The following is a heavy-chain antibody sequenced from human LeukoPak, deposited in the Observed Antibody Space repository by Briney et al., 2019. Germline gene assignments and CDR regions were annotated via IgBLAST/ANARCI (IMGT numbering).Heavy chain of an antibody. CDR1: GGSFSGYY. Sequence: PSETLSLTCAVYGGSFSGYYWSWIRQPPGKGLEWIGEINHNGSTNYNPSLKSRVTISVDTSKNQFSLKLSSVTAADTAVYYCARGWGYCSSTSCYSFDYWGQGTLVTVSS. J-gene: IGHJ4*02. V-gene: IGHV4-34*01. CDR3: ARGWGYCSSTSCYSFDY. CDR2: INHNGST. D-gene: IGHD2-2*01.